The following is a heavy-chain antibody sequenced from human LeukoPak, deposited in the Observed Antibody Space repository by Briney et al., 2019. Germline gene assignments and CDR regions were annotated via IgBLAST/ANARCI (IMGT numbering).Heavy chain of an antibody. CDR2: ISSSGSTI. CDR3: ARDSLSFRITISSFDY. V-gene: IGHV3-11*04. Sequence: GGSLRLSCAASGFTFSDYYMSWIRQAPGKGLEWVSYISSSGSTIYYADSVKGRFTISRDNAKNSLYLQMNSLRAEDTAVYYCARDSLSFRITISSFDYWGQGTLVTVSS. J-gene: IGHJ4*02. D-gene: IGHD3-9*01. CDR1: GFTFSDYY.